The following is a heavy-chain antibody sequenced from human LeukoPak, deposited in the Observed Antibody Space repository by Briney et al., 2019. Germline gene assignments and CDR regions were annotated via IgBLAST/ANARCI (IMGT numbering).Heavy chain of an antibody. J-gene: IGHJ4*02. CDR1: GYSITSGYY. CDR3: ARAGYCSGVSCYSAVPGKY. Sequence: TETLSLTCTVSGYSITSGYYWAWIRQSPGKGLEWIGSIYHSGNTYYNPSLKSRVIILVDTSKNQFSLQLGSVTPTDTAVYYCARAGYCSGVSCYSAVPGKYWGQGALVTVSS. D-gene: IGHD2-15*01. CDR2: IYHSGNT. V-gene: IGHV4-38-2*02.